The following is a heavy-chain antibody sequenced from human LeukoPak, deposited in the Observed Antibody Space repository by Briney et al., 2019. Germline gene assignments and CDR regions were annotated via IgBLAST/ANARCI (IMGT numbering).Heavy chain of an antibody. V-gene: IGHV3-30*04. CDR2: ISYDGSIK. Sequence: PGGSLRLPCAASGFTFSSYAMHWVRQAPGKGLEWVAVISYDGSIKYYADSVKGRFTISRDNSKNTLYLQMNSLRAEDTAVYYCARETTVTSFDYWGQGTLVTVSS. J-gene: IGHJ4*02. D-gene: IGHD4-17*01. CDR1: GFTFSSYA. CDR3: ARETTVTSFDY.